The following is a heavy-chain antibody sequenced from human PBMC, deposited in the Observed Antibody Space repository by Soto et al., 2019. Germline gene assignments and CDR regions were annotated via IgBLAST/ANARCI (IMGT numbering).Heavy chain of an antibody. D-gene: IGHD6-13*01. CDR1: GGSVSSGSYY. V-gene: IGHV4-61*01. CDR2: IYYSGST. CDR3: ARASIAAAGIHY. J-gene: IGHJ4*02. Sequence: QVQLQESGPGLMKPSETLSLTCTVSGGSVSSGSYYWSWIRQPPGKGLEWIGYIYYSGSTNYNPSLKSRVTISVDTSKNQFSLKLSSVTAADTAVYYCARASIAAAGIHYWGQGTLVTVSS.